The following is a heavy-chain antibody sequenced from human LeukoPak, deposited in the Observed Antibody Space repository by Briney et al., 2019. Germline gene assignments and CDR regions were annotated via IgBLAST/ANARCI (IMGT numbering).Heavy chain of an antibody. Sequence: GGSLRLSCAASGFTFSSYGMHWVRQAPGKGLEWVAVIWYDGSNKYYADSVKGRFTISRDNSKNTLYLQMNSLRAEDTAVYYCARDRAYDILTGPGYWGQGTLVTVSS. V-gene: IGHV3-33*08. CDR3: ARDRAYDILTGPGY. CDR2: IWYDGSNK. D-gene: IGHD3-9*01. J-gene: IGHJ4*02. CDR1: GFTFSSYG.